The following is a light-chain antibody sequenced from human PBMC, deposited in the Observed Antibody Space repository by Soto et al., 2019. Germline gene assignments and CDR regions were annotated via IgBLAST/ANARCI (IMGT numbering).Light chain of an antibody. CDR3: AAWDDSLNGSYV. CDR2: SNN. Sequence: QSVLTQPPSASGTPGQRVIISCSGSSSNIGSNTVNWYQQLPGTAPKLLIYSNNQWPSGVPDRFSGSKSGTSASLAISGLQSEDEADYYCAAWDDSLNGSYVFGTRTKVTVL. J-gene: IGLJ1*01. CDR1: SSNIGSNT. V-gene: IGLV1-44*01.